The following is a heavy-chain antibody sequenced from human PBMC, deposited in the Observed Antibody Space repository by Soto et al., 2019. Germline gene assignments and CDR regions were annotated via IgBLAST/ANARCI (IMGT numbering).Heavy chain of an antibody. CDR3: AGQPGSSGLIWFDP. J-gene: IGHJ5*02. CDR1: GFTLSNKS. D-gene: IGHD6-19*01. CDR2: FSNNCSYI. Sequence: PGGSLSPSCAVYGFTLSNKSMNWVSQPPGKGRVCVSSFSNNCSYIYYADSLEDRFTISRDNAKNSLYLQMNSLRAEDTPVYYCAGQPGSSGLIWFDPWGQGTLVTVSS. V-gene: IGHV3-21*01.